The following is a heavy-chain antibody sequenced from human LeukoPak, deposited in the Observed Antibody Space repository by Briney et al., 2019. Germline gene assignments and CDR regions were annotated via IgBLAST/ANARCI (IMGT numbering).Heavy chain of an antibody. CDR1: GFTFSTYR. CDR3: AREGSSSYYFDN. V-gene: IGHV3-21*01. J-gene: IGHJ4*02. CDR2: ISSSTSNT. Sequence: PGGSLRLSCAASGFTFSTYRMKWVRQAPGKGLEWVSSISSSTSNTYYADSVKGRFTISRDNAKNPLYLQMNSLRAEDTAVYYCAREGSSSYYFDNWGQGTLVTVSS. D-gene: IGHD6-13*01.